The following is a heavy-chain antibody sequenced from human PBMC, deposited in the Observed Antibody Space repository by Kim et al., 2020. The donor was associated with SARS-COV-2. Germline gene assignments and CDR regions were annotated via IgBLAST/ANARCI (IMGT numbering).Heavy chain of an antibody. V-gene: IGHV4-61*01. Sequence: SETLSLTCTVSGGSVSSGSYYWSWIRQPPGKGLEWIGYIYYSGSTNYNPSLKSRVTISVDTSKNQFSLKLSSVTAADTAVYYCARVETATYDSSGYYYGELFDYWGQGTLVTVSS. D-gene: IGHD3-22*01. J-gene: IGHJ4*02. CDR1: GGSVSSGSYY. CDR2: IYYSGST. CDR3: ARVETATYDSSGYYYGELFDY.